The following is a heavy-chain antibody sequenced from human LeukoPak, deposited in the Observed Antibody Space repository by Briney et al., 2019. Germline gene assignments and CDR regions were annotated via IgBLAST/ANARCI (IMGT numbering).Heavy chain of an antibody. D-gene: IGHD2-21*01. CDR2: IASDGSHT. V-gene: IGHV3-30-3*01. CDR1: GFTFSTYF. Sequence: GRSLRLYCAASGFTFSTYFMHWVRQAPGKGLEWVADIASDGSHTFYVESVKGRFTISRDNSKNTLHLQMNSLRAEDTAVYFCARERQDTILHSGAFDIWGQGTMVTVSS. CDR3: ARERQDTILHSGAFDI. J-gene: IGHJ3*02.